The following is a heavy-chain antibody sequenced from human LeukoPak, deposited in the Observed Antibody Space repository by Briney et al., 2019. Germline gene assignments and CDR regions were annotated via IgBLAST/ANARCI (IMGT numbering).Heavy chain of an antibody. D-gene: IGHD3-3*01. CDR1: GFTFSSYA. J-gene: IGHJ3*02. Sequence: GGSLRLSCAASGFTFSSYAMSWVRQAPGKGLEWVSAISGSSGSTYYADSVKGRFTISRDNSKNTLYLQMNSLRAEDTAVYYCAKVGDDFWSGLGAFDIWGQGTMVTASS. CDR2: ISGSSGST. V-gene: IGHV3-23*01. CDR3: AKVGDDFWSGLGAFDI.